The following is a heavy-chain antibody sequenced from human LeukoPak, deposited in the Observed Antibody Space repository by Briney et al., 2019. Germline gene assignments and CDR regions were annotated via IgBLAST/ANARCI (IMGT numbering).Heavy chain of an antibody. CDR2: MYHSGST. Sequence: SETLSLTCTVSGYSISSGHYWGWIRQPPGKGLEWIGSMYHSGSTYYNPPLKSRVTISEDTSKNQFSLKLSSVTAADTAVYYCARVDSSSWYSWFDPWGQGTLVTVSS. CDR3: ARVDSSSWYSWFDP. CDR1: GYSISSGHY. D-gene: IGHD6-13*01. V-gene: IGHV4-38-2*02. J-gene: IGHJ5*02.